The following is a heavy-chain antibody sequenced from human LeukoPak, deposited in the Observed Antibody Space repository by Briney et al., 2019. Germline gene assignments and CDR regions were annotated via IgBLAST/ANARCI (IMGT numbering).Heavy chain of an antibody. J-gene: IGHJ4*02. CDR1: GGAFSSYA. D-gene: IGHD3-16*01. Sequence: GASVKVSCKASGGAFSSYAITWVRQAPGQGLEWMGGIIPIFGTANYAQKLQGRVTMTTDTSTSTAYMELRSLRSDDTAVYYCARDWHDYVWGTPHYWGQGTLVTVSS. V-gene: IGHV1-69*05. CDR2: IIPIFGTA. CDR3: ARDWHDYVWGTPHY.